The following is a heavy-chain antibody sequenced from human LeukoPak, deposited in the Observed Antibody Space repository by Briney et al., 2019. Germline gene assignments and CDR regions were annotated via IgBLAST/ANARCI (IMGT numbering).Heavy chain of an antibody. D-gene: IGHD6-6*01. V-gene: IGHV4-39*07. J-gene: IGHJ5*02. CDR1: GGSISSNSDY. CDR3: ARVLSGSSSGVWFDP. CDR2: IYYSGST. Sequence: SETLSLTCTVSGGSISSNSDYWGWIRQPPGKGLEWIGTIYYSGSTYYNPSFKSRVIISVDTSKNQFSLKLSSVTAADTAVYYCARVLSGSSSGVWFDPWGQGTLVTVSS.